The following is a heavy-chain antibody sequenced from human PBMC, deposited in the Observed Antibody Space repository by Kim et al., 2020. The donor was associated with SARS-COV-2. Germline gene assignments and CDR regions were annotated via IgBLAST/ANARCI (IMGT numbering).Heavy chain of an antibody. V-gene: IGHV3-64*01. D-gene: IGHD3-3*01. CDR1: GFTFSSYA. CDR2: ISSNGGST. J-gene: IGHJ6*03. CDR3: ARDRYDFWSGYSLYYYYYYMDV. Sequence: GGSLRLSCAASGFTFSSYAMHWVRQAPGKGLEYVSAISSNGGSTYYANSVKGRFTISRDNSKNTLYLQMGSLRAEDMAVYYCARDRYDFWSGYSLYYYYYYMDVWGKGTTVTVSS.